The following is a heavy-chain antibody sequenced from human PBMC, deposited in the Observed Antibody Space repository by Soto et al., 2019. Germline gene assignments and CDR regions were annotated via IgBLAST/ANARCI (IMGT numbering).Heavy chain of an antibody. V-gene: IGHV4-59*01. J-gene: IGHJ5*02. Sequence: QVQLQESGPGLVKPSETLSLTCTVSGGSISSYYWSWIRQPPGKGLEWIGYIYYSGSTNYNPSLKSRVTISVDTSKNQFSLKLSSVTAADTAVYYCAREAKAAAGNGWFDPWGQGTLVTVSS. CDR1: GGSISSYY. D-gene: IGHD6-13*01. CDR2: IYYSGST. CDR3: AREAKAAAGNGWFDP.